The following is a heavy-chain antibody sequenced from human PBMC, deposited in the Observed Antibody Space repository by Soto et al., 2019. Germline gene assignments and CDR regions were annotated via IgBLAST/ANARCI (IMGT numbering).Heavy chain of an antibody. J-gene: IGHJ4*02. CDR2: INSDGSST. D-gene: IGHD3-22*01. Sequence: GGSLRLSCAAAGFTFSSHWMHWVRQAPGKGLVWVSRINSDGSSTSYADSVKGRFTISRDNAKNTLYLQMNSLRAEDTAVYYCARDLLYYYDSSGQTLFDYWGQGTLVTVSS. CDR3: ARDLLYYYDSSGQTLFDY. V-gene: IGHV3-74*01. CDR1: GFTFSSHW.